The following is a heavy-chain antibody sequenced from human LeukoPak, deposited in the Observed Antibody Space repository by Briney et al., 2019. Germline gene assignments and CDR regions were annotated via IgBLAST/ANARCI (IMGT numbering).Heavy chain of an antibody. D-gene: IGHD3-22*01. J-gene: IGHJ4*02. CDR3: ASDLYYYDSSGYYGGGFDY. Sequence: SETLSLTCTVSGGSISSGSYYWSWIRQPAGKGLEWIGRIYTSGSTNYNPSLKSRVTISVDTSKNQFSLKLSSVTAADTAVYYCASDLYYYDSSGYYGGGFDYWGQGTLVTVSS. CDR2: IYTSGST. V-gene: IGHV4-61*02. CDR1: GGSISSGSYY.